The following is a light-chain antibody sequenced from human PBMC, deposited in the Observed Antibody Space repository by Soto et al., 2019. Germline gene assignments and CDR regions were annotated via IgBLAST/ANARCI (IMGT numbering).Light chain of an antibody. CDR1: SSDVGYYDY. CDR2: DVY. V-gene: IGLV2-14*01. Sequence: QSALTQPASVSGSPGQSITISCTGTSSDVGYYDYVSWYQQYPGKAPKLMIYDVYNRPSGVSFRFSGSKSGNTASLTVSGLQAEDEADYYCSSYAGSNNFKVFGGGTKLTVL. J-gene: IGLJ2*01. CDR3: SSYAGSNNFKV.